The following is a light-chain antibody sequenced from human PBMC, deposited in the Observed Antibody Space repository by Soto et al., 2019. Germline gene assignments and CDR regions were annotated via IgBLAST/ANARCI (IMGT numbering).Light chain of an antibody. V-gene: IGKV1-5*01. CDR1: QSISSW. Sequence: DIQMTQSPSTLSASVGDRLTITCRASQSISSWLAWYQQKPGKPPKLLIYDASSLESGVPSRFSGSGSGTDFSLTITSLQPDDSATYYCQQYHSYYPWTFGQGTSADIK. CDR3: QQYHSYYPWT. J-gene: IGKJ1*01. CDR2: DAS.